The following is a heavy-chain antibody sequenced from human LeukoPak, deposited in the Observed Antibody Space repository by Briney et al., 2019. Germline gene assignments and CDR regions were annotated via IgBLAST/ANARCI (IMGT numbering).Heavy chain of an antibody. V-gene: IGHV3-30-3*01. CDR2: ISYDGSNK. CDR3: ARGSVVDESGSYYRWFDL. Sequence: TGRSLRLSCAASGFTFSSYAMHWVRQAPGKGLEWVAVISYDGSNKYYADSVKGRFTISRDNSKNTLYLQMNSLRAEDTAVYYCARGSVVDESGSYYRWFDLWGQGSLVTVS. D-gene: IGHD3-10*01. J-gene: IGHJ5*01. CDR1: GFTFSSYA.